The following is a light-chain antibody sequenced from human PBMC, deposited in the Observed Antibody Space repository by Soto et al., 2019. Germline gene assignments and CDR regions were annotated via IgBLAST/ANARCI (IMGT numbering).Light chain of an antibody. CDR3: QQYNSYWT. Sequence: DIQMTQSPSTLSASVGDRVTITCRASQSIGTWLAWYQQKPGKAPKLLIYDASSLESGVPSRFSGSGSGTELTLTISSLQPDDFATYYCQQYNSYWTFGQGTKVEIK. J-gene: IGKJ1*01. CDR2: DAS. CDR1: QSIGTW. V-gene: IGKV1-5*01.